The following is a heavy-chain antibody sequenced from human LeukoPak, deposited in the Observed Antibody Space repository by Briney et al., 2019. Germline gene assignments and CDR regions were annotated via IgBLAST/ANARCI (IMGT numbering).Heavy chain of an antibody. J-gene: IGHJ4*02. D-gene: IGHD6-19*01. CDR2: IYSSGST. CDR3: ARALHSSGWPDY. V-gene: IGHV4-59*01. Sequence: KPSETLSLTCTVSGGSISSYYWSWIRQPPGKGLEWIGYIYSSGSTKYNSSLRSRVTISLDTSKRQFSLKLTSVTAADSAVYYCARALHSSGWPDYWGQGTLVTVSS. CDR1: GGSISSYY.